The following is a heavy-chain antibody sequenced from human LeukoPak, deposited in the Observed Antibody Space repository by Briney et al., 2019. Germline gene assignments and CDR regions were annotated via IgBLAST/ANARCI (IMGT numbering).Heavy chain of an antibody. J-gene: IGHJ4*02. CDR2: ISISSTYI. V-gene: IGHV3-21*01. D-gene: IGHD3-10*01. CDR1: GFTFSSYS. Sequence: GGSLRLSCAASGFTFSSYSMNWVRQAPGKGLEWVSSISISSTYIYYTDSVKGRFTISRDDASSSLDLQMNSLRAEDTAVYYCASGIYYASVHTWSPVWGQGTLVTVSS. CDR3: ASGIYYASVHTWSPV.